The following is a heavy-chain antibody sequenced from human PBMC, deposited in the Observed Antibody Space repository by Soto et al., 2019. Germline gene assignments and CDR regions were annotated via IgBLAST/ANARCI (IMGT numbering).Heavy chain of an antibody. D-gene: IGHD3-3*01. CDR1: GYTFTSYD. V-gene: IGHV1-8*01. Sequence: ASVKVSRKASGYTFTSYDINWVRQATGQGLEWMGWMNPNSGNTGYAQKFQGRVTMTRNTSISTAYMELSSLRSEDTAVYYCARASYYDFWCGLLYYYGMDVWGQGTTVTVSS. CDR3: ARASYYDFWCGLLYYYGMDV. CDR2: MNPNSGNT. J-gene: IGHJ6*02.